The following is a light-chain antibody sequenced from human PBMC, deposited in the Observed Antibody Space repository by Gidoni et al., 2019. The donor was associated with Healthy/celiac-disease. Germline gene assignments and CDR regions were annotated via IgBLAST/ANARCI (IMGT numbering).Light chain of an antibody. CDR3: RQYYGSPPKT. V-gene: IGKV3D-7*01. CDR2: GAS. CDR1: QSVSSSY. Sequence: VLTQSRATLSLSPGERATLSCRASQSVSSSYFSWYQQPPGQPPRLLLSGASSTATITPSFSGGGCGGTFIIPIISRQSQDVAVLYYRQYYGSPPKTFGQGTKVEIK. J-gene: IGKJ1*01.